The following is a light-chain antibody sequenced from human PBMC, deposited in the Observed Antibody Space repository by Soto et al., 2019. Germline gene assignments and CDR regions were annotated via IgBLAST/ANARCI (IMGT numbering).Light chain of an antibody. CDR3: SSYAASNNLGV. J-gene: IGLJ2*01. CDR2: EVS. V-gene: IGLV2-8*01. Sequence: QSVLTQPPSASGSPGQSVTISCIGTSSDVGGYNYVSWYQQHPGKAPKLMIYEVSKRPSGVPDRFSDSKSGNTASLTVSGLQAEDEADYYCSSYAASNNLGVFGGGTKLTVL. CDR1: SSDVGGYNY.